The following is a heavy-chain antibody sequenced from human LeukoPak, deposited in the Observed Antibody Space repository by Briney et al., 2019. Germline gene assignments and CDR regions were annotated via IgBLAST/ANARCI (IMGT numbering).Heavy chain of an antibody. Sequence: SGGSLRLSCAPSVFTFTTYSLHWVRQAPGKGLEWVAAIASNGGSEYYADSVKGRFTISRDNAKNSLYLQMNTLRAEDTAVYYCVRDLDLGGYSSFEYWGQGTLVTVSS. CDR2: IASNGGSE. CDR1: VFTFTTYS. J-gene: IGHJ4*02. CDR3: VRDLDLGGYSSFEY. D-gene: IGHD4-23*01. V-gene: IGHV3-30*03.